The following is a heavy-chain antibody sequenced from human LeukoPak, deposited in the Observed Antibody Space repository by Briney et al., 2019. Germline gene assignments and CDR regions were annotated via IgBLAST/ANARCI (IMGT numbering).Heavy chain of an antibody. J-gene: IGHJ4*02. CDR1: GGSVSSYY. CDR2: IHNSGST. CDR3: ARDQEYSSGWYDY. V-gene: IGHV4-59*02. D-gene: IGHD6-19*01. Sequence: SETLSLTCTVSGGSVSSYYWTWIRQPPGKGLEWIGHIHNSGSTNYNPSLKSRVTMSIDTSKNQFSLRLSSVTAADTAVYYCARDQEYSSGWYDYWGQGTLVTVSS.